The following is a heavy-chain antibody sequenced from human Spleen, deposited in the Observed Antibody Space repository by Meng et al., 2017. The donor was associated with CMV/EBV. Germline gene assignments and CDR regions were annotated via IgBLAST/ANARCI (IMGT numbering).Heavy chain of an antibody. V-gene: IGHV3-23*01. J-gene: IGHJ5*02. Sequence: GGSLRLSCAASGFTFNNYATSWVRQAPGKGPEWVSAISGSGESTYYADSVKGRFIISRDNSQMTLFLEMHSLRVEDTAVYYCAKDIYYDSSGRLSPWGQGTLVTVSS. D-gene: IGHD3-22*01. CDR1: GFTFNNYA. CDR2: ISGSGEST. CDR3: AKDIYYDSSGRLSP.